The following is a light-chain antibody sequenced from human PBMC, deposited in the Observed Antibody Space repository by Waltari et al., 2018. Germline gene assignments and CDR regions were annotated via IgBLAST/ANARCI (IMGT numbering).Light chain of an antibody. CDR2: KTS. CDR3: QQSDGIPFT. Sequence: DIKMTQSPSSLSASVGDTVTITCRASQSVGRFLNWYQQRPGAAPNLLIYKTSHLQSGVPSRFTGSGSGTDFTLTIDSLQPEDFATYYCQQSDGIPFTFGPGT. V-gene: IGKV1-39*01. J-gene: IGKJ2*01. CDR1: QSVGRF.